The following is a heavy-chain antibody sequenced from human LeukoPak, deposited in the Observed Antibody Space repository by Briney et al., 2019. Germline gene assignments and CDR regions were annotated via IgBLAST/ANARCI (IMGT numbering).Heavy chain of an antibody. J-gene: IGHJ6*02. Sequence: SETLSLTCTVSGGSISSYYWSWIRQPPGKGLEWVGYIYYSGSTNYNPSLKSRVTISVDTSKNQFSLKLSSVTAADTAVYYCARGLAVAGYYGMDVWGQGTTVTVSS. V-gene: IGHV4-59*01. CDR3: ARGLAVAGYYGMDV. CDR2: IYYSGST. CDR1: GGSISSYY. D-gene: IGHD6-19*01.